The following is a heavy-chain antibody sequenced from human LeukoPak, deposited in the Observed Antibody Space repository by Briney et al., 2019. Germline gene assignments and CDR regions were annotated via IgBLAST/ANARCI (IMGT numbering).Heavy chain of an antibody. CDR3: ATGVAVAGYYYYYMDV. CDR2: INPSGGST. Sequence: ASVKVSCKASGYTFTSYYMHWVRQAPGQGLEWMGIINPSGGSTSYAQKFQGRVTMTRDTSTSTVYMELSSLRSEDTAVYYCATGVAVAGYYYYYMDVWGKGTTVTVSS. J-gene: IGHJ6*03. CDR1: GYTFTSYY. D-gene: IGHD6-19*01. V-gene: IGHV1-46*01.